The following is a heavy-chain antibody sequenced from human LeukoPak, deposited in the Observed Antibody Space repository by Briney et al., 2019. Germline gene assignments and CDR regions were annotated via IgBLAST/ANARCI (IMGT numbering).Heavy chain of an antibody. Sequence: GGSLRLSCAASGFTFSSNWMSWVRQAPGKGLEWVANIKEDGSEKYYVDSVKGRFTISRDNAKNSLYLQMNGLRAEDTAVYYCARAGGSYYGIAFDIWGQGTMVTVSS. CDR1: GFTFSSNW. J-gene: IGHJ3*02. CDR3: ARAGGSYYGIAFDI. V-gene: IGHV3-7*01. D-gene: IGHD1-26*01. CDR2: IKEDGSEK.